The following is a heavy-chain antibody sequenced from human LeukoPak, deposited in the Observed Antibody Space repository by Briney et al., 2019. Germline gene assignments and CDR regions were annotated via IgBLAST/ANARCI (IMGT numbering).Heavy chain of an antibody. Sequence: SETLSLTCTVSGGSISSSSYYWGWIRQPPGKGLEWIGSIYYSGSTYYNPSLKSRVTISVDTSKNQFSLKLNSVTAADTAVYYCAGHFNRYYYYYGLDVWGQGTTVTVSS. CDR1: GGSISSSSYY. J-gene: IGHJ6*02. V-gene: IGHV4-39*01. CDR3: AGHFNRYYYYYGLDV. CDR2: IYYSGST. D-gene: IGHD1-14*01.